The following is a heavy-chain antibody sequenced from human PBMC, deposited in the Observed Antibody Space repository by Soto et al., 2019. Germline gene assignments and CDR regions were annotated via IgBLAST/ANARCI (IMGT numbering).Heavy chain of an antibody. Sequence: EVQLVESGGDLVQPGGSLRVSCETSGFSFSDYWMSWVRQSPGKGMEWVANVKQDGSEKNYVDSVKGRFSISRDNARKSVYLQMNSLRGEDTAVYHCAAGRWMVRYWGQGTLVTVSS. D-gene: IGHD6-19*01. CDR1: GFSFSDYW. V-gene: IGHV3-7*05. CDR3: AAGRWMVRY. CDR2: VKQDGSEK. J-gene: IGHJ4*02.